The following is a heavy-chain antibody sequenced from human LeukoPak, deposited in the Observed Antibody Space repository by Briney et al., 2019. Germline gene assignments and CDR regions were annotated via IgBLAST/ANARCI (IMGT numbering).Heavy chain of an antibody. V-gene: IGHV4-39*01. CDR2: IYYSGST. CDR3: ARVGPDYFDYNWFDH. CDR1: GGSISSSSYY. Sequence: SETLSLTCTVSGGSISSSSYYWGWIRQPPGKGLEWIGSIYYSGSTYYNPSLKSRVTISVDTSKNQFSLKLSSVTAADTAVYYCARVGPDYFDYNWFDHWGQGTLVTVSS. D-gene: IGHD2/OR15-2a*01. J-gene: IGHJ5*02.